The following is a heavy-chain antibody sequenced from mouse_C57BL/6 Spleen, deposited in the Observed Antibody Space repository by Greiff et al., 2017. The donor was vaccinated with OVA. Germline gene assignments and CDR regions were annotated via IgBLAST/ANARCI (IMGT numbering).Heavy chain of an antibody. J-gene: IGHJ1*03. Sequence: VQLVESGPGLVQPSQSLSITCTVSGFSLTSYGVHWVRQSPGKGLEWLGVIWSGGSTDYNAAFISRLSISKDNSKSQVFFKMNSLQADDTAIYYCARKGGYDYGWYFDVWGTGTTVTVSS. CDR2: IWSGGST. CDR1: GFSLTSYG. D-gene: IGHD2-4*01. V-gene: IGHV2-2*01. CDR3: ARKGGYDYGWYFDV.